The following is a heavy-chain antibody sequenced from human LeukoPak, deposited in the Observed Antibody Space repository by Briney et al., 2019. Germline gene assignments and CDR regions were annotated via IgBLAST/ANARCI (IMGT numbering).Heavy chain of an antibody. CDR2: TNWNGGST. CDR1: GFTFDDYG. Sequence: GGSLRLSCAASGFTFDDYGMSWVRQAPGKGLEWVSGTNWNGGSTGYADSVKGRFTISRDNAKNSLYLQMNSLRAEDTALYYCARMNYYDSSGLGYYYYYMDVWGKGTTVTVSS. V-gene: IGHV3-20*04. CDR3: ARMNYYDSSGLGYYYYYMDV. J-gene: IGHJ6*03. D-gene: IGHD3-22*01.